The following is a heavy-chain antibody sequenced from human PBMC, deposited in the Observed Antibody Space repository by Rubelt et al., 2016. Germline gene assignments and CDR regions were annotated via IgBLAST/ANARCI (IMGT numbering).Heavy chain of an antibody. D-gene: IGHD1-1*01. V-gene: IGHV1-18*01. J-gene: IGHJ3*02. CDR3: ARDQLALYAFDI. CDR2: ISAYDGNT. Sequence: QVQLVQSGAEVKKPGASVKVSCKASGYTFTSYGISWVRQAPGQGLEWMGGISAYDGNTNYAQKLKGSVTMTTDTSTSTAYMELRSLRSDDTAVYFCARDQLALYAFDIWGQGTMVTVSS. CDR1: GYTFTSYG.